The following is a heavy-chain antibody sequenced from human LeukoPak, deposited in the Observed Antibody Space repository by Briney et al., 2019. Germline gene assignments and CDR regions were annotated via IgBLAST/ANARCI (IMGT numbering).Heavy chain of an antibody. CDR3: ARRLMAAAGSYFDY. CDR2: ISSSGSTI. CDR1: GFTFSDYY. J-gene: IGHJ4*02. Sequence: GGSLRLSCAASGFTFSDYYMSWIRQAPGKGLEWVSYISSSGSTIYYADSVKGRFTISRGNAKNSLYLQMNSLRAEDTAVYYCARRLMAAAGSYFDYWGRGTLVTVSS. V-gene: IGHV3-11*01. D-gene: IGHD6-13*01.